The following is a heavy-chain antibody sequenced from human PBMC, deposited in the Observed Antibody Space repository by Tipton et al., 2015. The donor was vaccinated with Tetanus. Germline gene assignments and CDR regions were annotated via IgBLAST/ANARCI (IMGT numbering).Heavy chain of an antibody. D-gene: IGHD3-22*01. CDR2: IYYSGST. Sequence: TLSLTCTVSGGSISSSSYYWGWIRQPPGKGLEWIGSIYYSGSTYYNPSFKSRVTISVDTSKNQFSLKLSSVTAADTAVYYCATLRGEYYYDSSGYYPDAFDIWGQGTMVTVSS. J-gene: IGHJ3*02. CDR1: GGSISSSSYY. CDR3: ATLRGEYYYDSSGYYPDAFDI. V-gene: IGHV4-39*07.